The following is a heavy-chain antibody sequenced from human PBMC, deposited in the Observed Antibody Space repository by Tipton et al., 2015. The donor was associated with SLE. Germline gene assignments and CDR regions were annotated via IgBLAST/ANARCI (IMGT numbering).Heavy chain of an antibody. CDR2: ISSSSSYI. Sequence: GSLRLSCAASGFTFSSYSMNWVRQAPGKGLEWVSSISSSSSYIYYADSVKGRFTISRDNAKNSLYLQMNSLRAEDTAVYYCAILDCSSTSCYTNYYYYGMDVWGQGTTVTVSS. J-gene: IGHJ6*02. V-gene: IGHV3-21*01. D-gene: IGHD2-2*02. CDR3: AILDCSSTSCYTNYYYYGMDV. CDR1: GFTFSSYS.